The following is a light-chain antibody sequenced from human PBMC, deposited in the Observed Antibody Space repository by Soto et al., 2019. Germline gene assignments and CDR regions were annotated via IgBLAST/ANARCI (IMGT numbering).Light chain of an antibody. CDR3: SSYTSSNSYV. CDR1: SSDVGGYKY. Sequence: QSVLTQPASVSGSHGQSIGISCTESSSDVGGYKYVSWYQQHPGKAPKLMIYNVSNRPSGVSDRFSGSKSGNTASLTISELQSEDGADYYCSSYTSSNSYVFGTGTKVTVL. CDR2: NVS. J-gene: IGLJ1*01. V-gene: IGLV2-14*03.